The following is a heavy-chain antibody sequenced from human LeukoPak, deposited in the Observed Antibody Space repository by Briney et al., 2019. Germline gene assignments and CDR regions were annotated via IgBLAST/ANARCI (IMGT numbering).Heavy chain of an antibody. CDR3: TREGLDP. CDR1: GFTFSAYS. V-gene: IGHV3-21*06. Sequence: PGGSLRLSCAASGFTFSAYSMNWVRQAPGKGLEWVSSISSGSTYIYYADSVKGRFTISRDNAKNTLYLQVNSLRAEDAAVYYCTREGLDPWGQGTLVTVSS. D-gene: IGHD2-21*01. CDR2: ISSGSTYI. J-gene: IGHJ5*02.